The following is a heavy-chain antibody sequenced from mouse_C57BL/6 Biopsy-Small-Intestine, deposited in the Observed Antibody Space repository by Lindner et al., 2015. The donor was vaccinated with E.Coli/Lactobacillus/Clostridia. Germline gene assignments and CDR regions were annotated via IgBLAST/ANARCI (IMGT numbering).Heavy chain of an antibody. V-gene: IGHV14-3*01. CDR1: GFNIKDDY. D-gene: IGHD2-14*01. CDR3: ARDIGSNHWYFDV. J-gene: IGHJ1*01. CDR2: IDPANGNT. Sequence: VQLQESGAELVRPGASVKLSCTASGFNIKDDYMHWVKQRPEQGLEWIGRIDPANGNTKYAPKFQDKATITADTSSNTAYLQLSSLTSGDTAVYYCARDIGSNHWYFDVWGAGTTVTVSS.